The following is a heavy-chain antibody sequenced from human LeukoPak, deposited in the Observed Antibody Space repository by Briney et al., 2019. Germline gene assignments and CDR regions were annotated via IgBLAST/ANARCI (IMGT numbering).Heavy chain of an antibody. CDR3: ARGRGSGYWFDP. D-gene: IGHD6-25*01. J-gene: IGHJ5*02. V-gene: IGHV4-61*01. CDR1: GDSVSRGSYY. Sequence: SETLSLTCTVSGDSVSRGSYYWSWLRQPPGKRLEWIGYIYYSGGTNHNPSLKSRVTVSLDTSKNQSSLKLTSVTAADTAVYYCARGRGSGYWFDPWGQGTLVTVSS. CDR2: IYYSGGT.